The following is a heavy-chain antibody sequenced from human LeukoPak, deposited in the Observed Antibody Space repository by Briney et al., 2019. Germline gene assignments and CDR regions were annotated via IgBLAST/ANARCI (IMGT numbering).Heavy chain of an antibody. D-gene: IGHD3-22*01. CDR3: TTESYYYDSSGYYLNAFDI. V-gene: IGHV3-15*01. CDR1: GFTFSNAW. Sequence: GGSLRLSCVASGFTFSNAWMSWVRQAPGKGLEWVGRIKSKTDGGTTDYAAPVKGRFTISRDDSKNTLYLQMNSLKTEDTAVYYCTTESYYYDSSGYYLNAFDIWGQGTMVTVSS. CDR2: IKSKTDGGTT. J-gene: IGHJ3*02.